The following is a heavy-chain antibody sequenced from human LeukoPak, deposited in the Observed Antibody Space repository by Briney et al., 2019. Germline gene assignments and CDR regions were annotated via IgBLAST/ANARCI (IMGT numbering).Heavy chain of an antibody. CDR2: IYYSGST. D-gene: IGHD6-13*01. J-gene: IGHJ4*02. CDR1: GASISSYY. CDR3: ASGPYPAAGTDHQFDY. Sequence: PSETLSLTCTVSGASISSYYWSWIRPPPGKGLEWIEYIYYSGSTKYNPSLKSRVTISVDTSKNQFSLKVSSVTAEDTAVYYCASGPYPAAGTDHQFDYWGQGTLVTVSS. V-gene: IGHV4-59*01.